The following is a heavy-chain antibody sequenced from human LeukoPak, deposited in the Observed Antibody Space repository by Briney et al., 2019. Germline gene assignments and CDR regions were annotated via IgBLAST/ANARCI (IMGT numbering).Heavy chain of an antibody. J-gene: IGHJ4*02. CDR3: ARGYYYDSSGYSNDY. CDR1: GFTVSSNY. V-gene: IGHV3-66*01. CDR2: IYSGGST. D-gene: IGHD3-22*01. Sequence: GGSLRLSCAASGFTVSSNYMSWVRQAPGKGLDWVSVIYSGGSTYYADSVKGRFAISRDNSKNTLYLQMNSLRAEDTAVYYCARGYYYDSSGYSNDYWGQGTLVTVSS.